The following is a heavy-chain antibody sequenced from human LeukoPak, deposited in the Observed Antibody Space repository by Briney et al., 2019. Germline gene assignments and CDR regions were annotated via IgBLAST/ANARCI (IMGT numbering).Heavy chain of an antibody. CDR3: ARVGEERGFDY. V-gene: IGHV4-59*01. J-gene: IGHJ4*02. D-gene: IGHD3-10*01. Sequence: SETLSLTCTVSGGSISSYYWSWIRQPPGKGLEWIGYIYYSGSTNYNPSLKSRVTISVDTSKNQFSLNLSSVTAADTAVYYCARVGEERGFDYWGQGTLVTVSS. CDR2: IYYSGST. CDR1: GGSISSYY.